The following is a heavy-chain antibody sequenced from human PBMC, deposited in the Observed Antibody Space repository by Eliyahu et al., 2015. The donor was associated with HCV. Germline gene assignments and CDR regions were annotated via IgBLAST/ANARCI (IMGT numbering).Heavy chain of an antibody. J-gene: IGHJ4*02. CDR3: ARSPYYDFWSGYLDY. Sequence: QVQLQESGPGLVKPSETLSLTCXVSGGSISSYSWSWXRQPAGKGLEWIGRIYTSGSPNYNPSLKSRVTMSVDTSKNQFSLKLSSVTAADTAVYYCARSPYYDFWSGYLDYWGQGTLXTVSS. CDR2: IYTSGSP. D-gene: IGHD3-3*01. V-gene: IGHV4-4*07. CDR1: GGSISSYS.